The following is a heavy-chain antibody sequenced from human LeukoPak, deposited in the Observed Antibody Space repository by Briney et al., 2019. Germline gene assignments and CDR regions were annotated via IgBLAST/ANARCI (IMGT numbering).Heavy chain of an antibody. Sequence: SETLSLTYTVSGGSISSYYWSWIRQPPGKGLEWIGYIYYSGSTSYNPSLKSRVTISVDTSRNQFSLKLSSVTAADTAVYYCAGMIRGVPLDWFDPWGQGTLVTVSS. D-gene: IGHD3-10*01. CDR2: IYYSGST. J-gene: IGHJ5*02. CDR1: GGSISSYY. CDR3: AGMIRGVPLDWFDP. V-gene: IGHV4-59*08.